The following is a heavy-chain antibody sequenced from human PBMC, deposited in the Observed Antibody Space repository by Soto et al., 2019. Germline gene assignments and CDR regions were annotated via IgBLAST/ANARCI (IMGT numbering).Heavy chain of an antibody. D-gene: IGHD3-10*01. J-gene: IGHJ6*02. Sequence: ASVKVSCKASGYTFTSYGISWVRQAPGQGLERMGWISAYNGNTNYAQKLQGRVTMTTDTSTSTAYMELRSLRSDDTAVYYCARFGVVRGVINYYGMDVWGQGXTVTVYS. CDR2: ISAYNGNT. CDR3: ARFGVVRGVINYYGMDV. V-gene: IGHV1-18*04. CDR1: GYTFTSYG.